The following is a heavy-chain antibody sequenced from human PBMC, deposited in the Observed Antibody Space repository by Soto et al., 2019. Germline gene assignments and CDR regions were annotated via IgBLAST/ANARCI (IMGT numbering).Heavy chain of an antibody. CDR3: ARATRGAYYYYGMDV. J-gene: IGHJ6*02. CDR1: GGSISSSNW. D-gene: IGHD5-12*01. CDR2: IYHSGST. V-gene: IGHV4-4*02. Sequence: SETLSLTCAVSGGSISSSNWWSWVRQPPGKGLEWIGEIYHSGSTNYNPSLKSRVTISVDKSKNQFSLKLSSVTAADTAVYYCARATRGAYYYYGMDVWGQGTTVT.